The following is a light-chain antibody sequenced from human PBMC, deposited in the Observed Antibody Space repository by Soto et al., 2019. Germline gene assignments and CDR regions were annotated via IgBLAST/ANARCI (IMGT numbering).Light chain of an antibody. V-gene: IGKV3-11*01. CDR2: DAS. Sequence: EVVLTQSPATLSLSPGERATFSCRTSHNIGSYLAWYQHKSGQAPRLLIYDASNRATGIPARFRGSGSGTDFTLTISSPEPEDFAVYYCQQRADWLTFGGGTKVEV. J-gene: IGKJ4*01. CDR3: QQRADWLT. CDR1: HNIGSY.